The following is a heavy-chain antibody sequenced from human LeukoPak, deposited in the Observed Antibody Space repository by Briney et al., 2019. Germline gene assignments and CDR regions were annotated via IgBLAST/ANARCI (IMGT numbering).Heavy chain of an antibody. J-gene: IGHJ6*03. D-gene: IGHD2-15*01. CDR3: ARDPRYCSGGSCYGQSMDV. Sequence: ASVKVSCKASGYTFTSYGISWVRQAPGQGLEWMGWISAYNGNTNYAQKLQGRVTMTTDTSTSTAYMELRSLRSDDTAVYYCARDPRYCSGGSCYGQSMDVWGKGTTVTVSS. CDR1: GYTFTSYG. CDR2: ISAYNGNT. V-gene: IGHV1-18*01.